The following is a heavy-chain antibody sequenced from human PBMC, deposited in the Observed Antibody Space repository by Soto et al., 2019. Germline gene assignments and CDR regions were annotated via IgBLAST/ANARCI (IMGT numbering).Heavy chain of an antibody. J-gene: IGHJ6*02. CDR3: ARDQKRITIFGVVIRPNYGMDV. V-gene: IGHV1-46*01. Sequence: ASVKVSCKASGYTFTSYYMHWVRQAPGQGLEWMGIINPSGGSTSYAQKFQGRVTMTRDTSTSTVYIELSSLRSEDTAVYYCARDQKRITIFGVVIRPNYGMDVWGQGTTVTVSS. CDR2: INPSGGST. D-gene: IGHD3-3*01. CDR1: GYTFTSYY.